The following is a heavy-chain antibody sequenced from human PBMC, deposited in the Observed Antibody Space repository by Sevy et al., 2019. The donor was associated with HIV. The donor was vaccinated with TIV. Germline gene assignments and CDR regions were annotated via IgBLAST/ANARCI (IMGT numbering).Heavy chain of an antibody. D-gene: IGHD3-3*01. V-gene: IGHV4-59*01. CDR2: IYYSGST. Sequence: SETLSLTCTVSGGSISSYYWSWIRQPPGKGLEWIGYIYYSGSTNYNPSLRSRVTISLDTTKNQFSLKLNSVTAADTAVYYCARGSHDLWSGSPPNYYYYMDVWGKWTTVTVSS. CDR1: GGSISSYY. CDR3: ARGSHDLWSGSPPNYYYYMDV. J-gene: IGHJ6*03.